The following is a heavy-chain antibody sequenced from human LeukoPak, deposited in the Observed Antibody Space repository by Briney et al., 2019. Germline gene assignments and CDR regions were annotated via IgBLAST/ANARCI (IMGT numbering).Heavy chain of an antibody. CDR2: ISGSGGST. CDR1: GFTFSSYS. CDR3: AKDTIFGVVTPDDAFDI. V-gene: IGHV3-23*01. Sequence: PGGSLRLSCAASGFTFSSYSMNWVRQAPGKGLEWVSAISGSGGSTCYADSVKGRFTISRDNSKNTLYLQMNSLRAEDTAVYYCAKDTIFGVVTPDDAFDIWGQGTMVTVSS. J-gene: IGHJ3*02. D-gene: IGHD3-3*01.